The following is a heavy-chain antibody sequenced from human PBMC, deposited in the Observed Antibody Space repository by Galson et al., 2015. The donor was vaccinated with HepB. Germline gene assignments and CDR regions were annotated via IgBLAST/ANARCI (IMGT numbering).Heavy chain of an antibody. D-gene: IGHD3-22*01. J-gene: IGHJ3*02. Sequence: SLRLSCAASGFTFSSYSMNWVRQAPGKGLEWVSSISSSSSYIYYADSVKGRFTISRDNAKNSLYLQMNSLRAEDTAVYYCARDRPRGITMIVKGGEAFDIWGQGTMVTVSS. CDR2: ISSSSSYI. CDR3: ARDRPRGITMIVKGGEAFDI. V-gene: IGHV3-21*01. CDR1: GFTFSSYS.